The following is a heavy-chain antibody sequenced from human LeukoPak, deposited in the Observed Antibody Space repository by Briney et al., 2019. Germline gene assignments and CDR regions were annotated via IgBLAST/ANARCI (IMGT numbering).Heavy chain of an antibody. D-gene: IGHD6-13*01. Sequence: ASETLSLTCTVSGGSISSSSYYWGWIRQPPGKGLEWIGSIYYSGSTNYNPSLKSRVTISVDTSKNQFSLKLSSVTAADTAVYYCARGGRQGIAAAGTNWFDPWGQGTLVTVSS. J-gene: IGHJ5*02. V-gene: IGHV4-39*07. CDR3: ARGGRQGIAAAGTNWFDP. CDR2: IYYSGST. CDR1: GGSISSSSYY.